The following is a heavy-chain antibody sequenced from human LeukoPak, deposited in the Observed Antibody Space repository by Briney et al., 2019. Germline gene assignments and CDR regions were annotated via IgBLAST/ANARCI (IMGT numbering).Heavy chain of an antibody. V-gene: IGHV3-7*01. CDR1: GFTFSSYW. J-gene: IGHJ4*02. CDR3: ARDSTVRYCSGGTSYEDY. Sequence: GGSLRLFCAASGFTFSSYWMSWVRQAPGKGLERVANIKQDGSEKYYVDSVKGRFTISRDNAKNSLYLQMNSLRAEDTAVYYCARDSTVRYCSGGTSYEDYWGQGTLVTVSS. CDR2: IKQDGSEK. D-gene: IGHD2-15*01.